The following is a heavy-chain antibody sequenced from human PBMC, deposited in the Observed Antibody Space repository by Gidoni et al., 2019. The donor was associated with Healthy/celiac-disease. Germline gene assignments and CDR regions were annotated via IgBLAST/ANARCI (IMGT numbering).Heavy chain of an antibody. CDR3: ARGAPSGDQYYFDY. V-gene: IGHV4-34*01. J-gene: IGHJ4*02. D-gene: IGHD3-10*01. CDR1: GGSFRGSY. CDR2: INHSGST. Sequence: QVQLQQWGAGLFTPSETLSLTCAVYGGSFRGSYGSWIRQPPGKGLEWIGEINHSGSTNYNPSLKSRVTISVDTSKNQFSLKLSSVTSADTAVYYCARGAPSGDQYYFDYWGQGTLVTVSS.